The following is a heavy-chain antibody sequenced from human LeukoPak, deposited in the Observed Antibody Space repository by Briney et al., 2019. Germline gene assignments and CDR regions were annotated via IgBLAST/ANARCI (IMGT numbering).Heavy chain of an antibody. V-gene: IGHV3-48*01. CDR2: ISSSSSTI. Sequence: GGSLGLSCEVSGIIFSTYGMNWVRQAPGKGLEWVSYISSSSSTIYYADSVKGRFTISRDNAKNSLYLQMNSLRAEDTAVYYCARVGVVGAAFDIWGQGTMVTVSS. D-gene: IGHD2-15*01. CDR3: ARVGVVGAAFDI. CDR1: GIIFSTYG. J-gene: IGHJ3*02.